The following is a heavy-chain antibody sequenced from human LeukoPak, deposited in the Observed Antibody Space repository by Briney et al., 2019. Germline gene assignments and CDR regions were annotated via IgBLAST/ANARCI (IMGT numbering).Heavy chain of an antibody. D-gene: IGHD7-27*01. J-gene: IGHJ4*02. V-gene: IGHV1-18*01. Sequence: ASVKVSCKASGYTFTSYGISWVRQAPGQGLEWMGWISAYNGNTNYAQKLQGRVTMTTDTSTSTAYMELRSLRPEDTAVYYCARAPQLGTRGYFDYWGQGTLVTVSS. CDR1: GYTFTSYG. CDR2: ISAYNGNT. CDR3: ARAPQLGTRGYFDY.